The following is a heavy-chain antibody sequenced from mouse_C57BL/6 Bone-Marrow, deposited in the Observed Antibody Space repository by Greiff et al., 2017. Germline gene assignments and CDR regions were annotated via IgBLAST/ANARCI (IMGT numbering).Heavy chain of an antibody. V-gene: IGHV5-4*01. CDR3: ARERGDY. J-gene: IGHJ2*01. CDR1: GFTFSSYA. Sequence: EVQGVESGGGLVKPGGSLKLSCEASGFTFSSYAMSWVRQTPGKRLEWVATISDGGSYTCYPDNVKGRFTISRDNAQNNLYLQMSHLKSEDTAMYYCARERGDYWGQGTTLTVSS. CDR2: ISDGGSYT.